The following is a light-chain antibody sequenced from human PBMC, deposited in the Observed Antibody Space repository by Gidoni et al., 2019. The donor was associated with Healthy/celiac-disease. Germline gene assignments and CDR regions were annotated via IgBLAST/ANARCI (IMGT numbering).Light chain of an antibody. CDR1: QSVSSSY. J-gene: IGKJ3*01. CDR2: GAS. Sequence: EIVLTQSPGTLSLSPGGRATLSCRASQSVSSSYLAWYPQKPGQAPRLLIYGASSRATGIPDRFSGSGSGTDFTLTISRLEPEDFAVYYCQQYGSSPGFTFGPGTKVDIK. V-gene: IGKV3-20*01. CDR3: QQYGSSPGFT.